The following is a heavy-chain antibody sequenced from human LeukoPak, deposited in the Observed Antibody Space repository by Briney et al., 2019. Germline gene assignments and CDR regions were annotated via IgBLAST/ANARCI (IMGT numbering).Heavy chain of an antibody. V-gene: IGHV1-8*01. CDR3: ARRESEYQLLFSYYYGMDV. D-gene: IGHD2-2*01. J-gene: IGHJ6*02. CDR2: MNPNSGNT. CDR1: GYTFTSYD. Sequence: ASVKVSCKASGYTFTSYDINWVRQATGQGLEWMGWMNPNSGNTGYEQKFQGRVTMTRNTSISTAYMELSSLRSEDTAVYYCARRESEYQLLFSYYYGMDVWGQGTTVTVSS.